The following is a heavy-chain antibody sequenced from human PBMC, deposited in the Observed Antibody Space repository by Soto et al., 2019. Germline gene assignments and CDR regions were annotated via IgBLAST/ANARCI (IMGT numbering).Heavy chain of an antibody. CDR3: AKDWGGRLDF. J-gene: IGHJ4*02. CDR1: GFTFSSYG. V-gene: IGHV3-30*18. Sequence: GSLRLSCVASGFTFSSYGMHWVRQAPGKGLEWVTIISYDGSNRNYGDSVKGRFTVSRDNPGNTLSLQMNSLRSEDTGIYYCAKDWGGRLDFWGQGAWVTVSS. CDR2: ISYDGSNR. D-gene: IGHD7-27*01.